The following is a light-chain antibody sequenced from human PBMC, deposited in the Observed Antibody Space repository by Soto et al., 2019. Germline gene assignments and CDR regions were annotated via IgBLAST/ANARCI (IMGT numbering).Light chain of an antibody. V-gene: IGLV2-8*01. J-gene: IGLJ1*01. Sequence: QSVLTQPPSASGSPGQSVTISCTGTSSDVGGYNYVSWYQQHPGKAPKLMIYEVSKRPSGVPDRFSGSKSGNTASLTVSGLQAEDEADYYCSSYAGSNYFYVFGTGNKVTVL. CDR1: SSDVGGYNY. CDR2: EVS. CDR3: SSYAGSNYFYV.